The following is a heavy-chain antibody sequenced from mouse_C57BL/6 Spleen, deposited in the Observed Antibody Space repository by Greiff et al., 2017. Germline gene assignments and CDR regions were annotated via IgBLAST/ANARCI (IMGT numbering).Heavy chain of an antibody. D-gene: IGHD2-2*01. Sequence: VQLKESGPGLVPPSQRLSITCTVSGFSLTRYGVHWVRQSPGKGLEWLGVIWSGGSTDYNAAFISRLSISKDNSKSQVFFKMNSLQADDTAIYYCARTAGYYGDFEVWGTGTTVTVSS. CDR2: IWSGGST. J-gene: IGHJ1*03. CDR3: ARTAGYYGDFEV. V-gene: IGHV2-2*01. CDR1: GFSLTRYG.